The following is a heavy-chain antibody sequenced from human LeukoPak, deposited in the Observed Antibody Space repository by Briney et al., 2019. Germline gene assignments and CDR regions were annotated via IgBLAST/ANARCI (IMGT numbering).Heavy chain of an antibody. D-gene: IGHD5-12*01. V-gene: IGHV3-23*01. J-gene: IGHJ4*02. Sequence: GALRLSCAASGFSFSSYAMSWVRQAPGKGLEWVSSISGSGDNTYYAESVKGRFTISRDNSKNTLFLQMNSLRAEDTAVFYCAKRSGYTTGRFFDFWGQGTLVTVSS. CDR1: GFSFSSYA. CDR3: AKRSGYTTGRFFDF. CDR2: ISGSGDNT.